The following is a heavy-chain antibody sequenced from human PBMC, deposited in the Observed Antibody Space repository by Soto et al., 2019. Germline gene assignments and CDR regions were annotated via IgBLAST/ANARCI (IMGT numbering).Heavy chain of an antibody. D-gene: IGHD3-16*01. V-gene: IGHV3-23*01. CDR1: GFTFSHYA. J-gene: IGHJ5*02. CDR3: AKDRLFDYVWGSLTVRFDP. CDR2: ISGSGGKT. Sequence: EVQLLESGGGLVQPGGSLRLSCVVSGFTFSHYAMTWVRQAPGKGLEWVSIISGSGGKTYYADSAKGRFTISRDNSKNPLYLQMNSLRAEDTAAYYCAKDRLFDYVWGSLTVRFDPWGQGTLVTVSS.